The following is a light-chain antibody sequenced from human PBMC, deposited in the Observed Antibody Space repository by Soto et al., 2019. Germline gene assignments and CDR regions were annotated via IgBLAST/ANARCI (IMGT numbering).Light chain of an antibody. Sequence: DIVMTQSPDSLAVSLGERATINCKSSQIVLYSSNNKNYLSWYQQKPGQPPKLLIYWASTRESGVPDRFSGSGSGTDFTLTISSLQAEDVAVYYCQQDYRPWTFGQGTKVEIK. V-gene: IGKV4-1*01. CDR1: QIVLYSSNNKNY. CDR3: QQDYRPWT. J-gene: IGKJ1*01. CDR2: WAS.